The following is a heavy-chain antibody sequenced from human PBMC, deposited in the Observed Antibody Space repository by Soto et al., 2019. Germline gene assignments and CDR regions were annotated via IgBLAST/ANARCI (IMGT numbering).Heavy chain of an antibody. D-gene: IGHD6-19*01. CDR1: GGSVCSSSYS. CDR2: IYYSGST. J-gene: IGHJ4*02. CDR3: AGSGWWYFDY. V-gene: IGHV4-39*01. Sequence: PSETLSLTCTVSGGSVCSSSYSLGWIRQPPGKGLEWIGSIYYSGSTYYNPSLKSRVTISVDTSKNQFSLKLSSVTAADTAVYYCAGSGWWYFDYWGQGDLVTVS.